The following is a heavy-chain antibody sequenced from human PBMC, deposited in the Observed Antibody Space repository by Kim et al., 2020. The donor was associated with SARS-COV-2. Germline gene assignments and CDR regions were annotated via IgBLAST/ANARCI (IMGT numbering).Heavy chain of an antibody. CDR2: TYYRSKWYN. J-gene: IGHJ4*02. Sequence: SQTLSLTCAISGDSVSSNSAAWNWIRQSPSRGLEWLGRTYYRSKWYNGYAVSVKSRITINPDTSKNQFSLQLNSVTPEDTAVYYCARLYYYDSSGYYALYFDYWGQGTLVTVSS. D-gene: IGHD3-22*01. CDR1: GDSVSSNSAA. CDR3: ARLYYYDSSGYYALYFDY. V-gene: IGHV6-1*01.